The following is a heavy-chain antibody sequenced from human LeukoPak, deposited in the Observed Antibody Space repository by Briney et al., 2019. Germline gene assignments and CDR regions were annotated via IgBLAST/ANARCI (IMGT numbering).Heavy chain of an antibody. Sequence: PGGSLRLSCAASGFTFNSYAMTWVRQAPEKGLEWVSSISDSGVSTYYADSVKGRFTISRDNSKSTLYLQMNSLRAEDTAVYYCAKGLRGIYDYWGQGTLVTVSS. CDR1: GFTFNSYA. J-gene: IGHJ4*02. V-gene: IGHV3-23*01. CDR2: ISDSGVST. CDR3: AKGLRGIYDY. D-gene: IGHD1-26*01.